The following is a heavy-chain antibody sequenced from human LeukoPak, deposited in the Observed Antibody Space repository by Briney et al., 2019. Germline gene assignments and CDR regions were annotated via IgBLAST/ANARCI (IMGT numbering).Heavy chain of an antibody. CDR3: ARDEEYSGSYGGSYFDY. Sequence: GESLKISCAASGFTFSNYGMHWVRQAPGKGLEWVAVIWYDGSNKDYADSVKGRITISRDNSKNTLYLQMNSLRAEDTAVYYCARDEEYSGSYGGSYFDYWGQGTLVTVSS. J-gene: IGHJ4*02. CDR2: IWYDGSNK. D-gene: IGHD1-26*01. CDR1: GFTFSNYG. V-gene: IGHV3-33*01.